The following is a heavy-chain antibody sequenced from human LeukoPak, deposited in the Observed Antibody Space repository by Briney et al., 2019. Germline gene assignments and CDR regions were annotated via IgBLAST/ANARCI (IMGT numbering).Heavy chain of an antibody. D-gene: IGHD6-19*01. J-gene: IGHJ4*02. CDR2: IYYSGST. V-gene: IGHV4-59*01. CDR1: GXSISSYY. Sequence: PSETLSLTCTVSGXSISSYYWSWIRQPPGKGLEWIGYIYYSGSTNYNPSLKSRVTISVDTSKNQFSLKLKSVTAADTAVYYCARYGSGWYEGYFEHWGQGTLVTVSS. CDR3: ARYGSGWYEGYFEH.